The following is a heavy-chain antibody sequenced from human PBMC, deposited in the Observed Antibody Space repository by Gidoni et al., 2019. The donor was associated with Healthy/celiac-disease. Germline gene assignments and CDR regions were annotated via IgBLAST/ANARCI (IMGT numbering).Heavy chain of an antibody. CDR3: ARVRTAVAGEGPRPFDY. CDR1: GGPFSSYA. Sequence: QVQLVQSGAEVKKPGSSVKVSCKASGGPFSSYAISWLRQAPGQGLEWMGGIIPIFGTANYAQKFQGRVTITADKSTSTAYMELSSLRSEDTAVYYCARVRTAVAGEGPRPFDYWGQGTLVTVSS. D-gene: IGHD6-19*01. V-gene: IGHV1-69*06. CDR2: IIPIFGTA. J-gene: IGHJ4*02.